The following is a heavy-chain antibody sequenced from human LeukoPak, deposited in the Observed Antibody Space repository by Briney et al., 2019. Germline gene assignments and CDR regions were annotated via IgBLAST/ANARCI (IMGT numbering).Heavy chain of an antibody. CDR1: GGTFSSYA. V-gene: IGHV1-69*04. CDR3: ARADIVATVYDY. D-gene: IGHD5-12*01. Sequence: SVKVSCKASGGTFSSYAISWVRQAPGQGLEWMGRIIPILGIASYAQKFQGRVTITTDKSTSTAYMELSSLRSEDTAVYYCARADIVATVYDYWGQGTLVTVSS. J-gene: IGHJ4*02. CDR2: IIPILGIA.